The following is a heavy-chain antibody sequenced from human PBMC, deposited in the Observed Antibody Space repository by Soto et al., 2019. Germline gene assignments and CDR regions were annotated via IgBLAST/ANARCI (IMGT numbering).Heavy chain of an antibody. CDR2: NYYSGST. D-gene: IGHD3-9*01. V-gene: IGHV4-59*01. CDR3: ARSAVDYDILTGYFSGDFDL. Sequence: SETLALTCTVSGGSISSYYWILIRQPPGKELEWIVFNYYSGSTNYNPSLTRRVTISVDTSKNKFSLKLSSVTAGETAVYYCARSAVDYDILTGYFSGDFDLWGRGTLVTVSS. CDR1: GGSISSYY. J-gene: IGHJ2*01.